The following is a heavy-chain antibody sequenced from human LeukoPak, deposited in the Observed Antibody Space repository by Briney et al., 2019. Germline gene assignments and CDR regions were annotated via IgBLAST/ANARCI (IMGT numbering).Heavy chain of an antibody. CDR1: GFTFSSYA. D-gene: IGHD3-9*01. CDR2: ISGSGGST. J-gene: IGHJ4*02. Sequence: GGSLRLSCAASGFTFSSYAMSWARQAPGKGLEWVSGISGSGGSTYYADSVRGRLTITRDNSKNTLYLQMNSLRAEDTAVYYCAKGLINDWSALEFWGQGTLVTVSS. V-gene: IGHV3-23*01. CDR3: AKGLINDWSALEF.